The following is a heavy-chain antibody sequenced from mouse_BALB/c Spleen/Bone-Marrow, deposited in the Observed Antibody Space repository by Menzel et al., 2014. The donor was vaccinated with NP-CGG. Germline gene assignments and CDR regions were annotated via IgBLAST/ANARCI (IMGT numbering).Heavy chain of an antibody. Sequence: QVQLKESGPDLVAPSQSLSLTCTVSGFSLTSYGLHWVRQPPGKGLEWLGAIWSDGSTTYNSALKSRLSISKDNSKRQVLLKMNSLQTDDTAMYYCARSGTDYAMDYWGQGTSVTVSS. CDR2: IWSDGST. CDR1: GFSLTSYG. J-gene: IGHJ4*01. V-gene: IGHV2-6-2*01. D-gene: IGHD4-1*01. CDR3: ARSGTDYAMDY.